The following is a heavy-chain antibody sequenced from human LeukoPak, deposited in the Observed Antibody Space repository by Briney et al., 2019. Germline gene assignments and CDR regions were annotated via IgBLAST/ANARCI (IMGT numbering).Heavy chain of an antibody. D-gene: IGHD2/OR15-2a*01. Sequence: GGSLRLSCAASGNYWMHWVRQAPGKGLVWVSHINSDGSWTSYADSVKGRFTISKDNARNTVYLQMNSLRAEDTAVYYCVSFYETYWGRGTLVTVSS. J-gene: IGHJ4*02. V-gene: IGHV3-74*01. CDR2: INSDGSWT. CDR1: GNYW. CDR3: VSFYETY.